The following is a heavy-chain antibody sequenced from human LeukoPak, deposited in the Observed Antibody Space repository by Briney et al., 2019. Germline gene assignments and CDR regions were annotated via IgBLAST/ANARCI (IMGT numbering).Heavy chain of an antibody. J-gene: IGHJ4*02. V-gene: IGHV4-31*02. CDR3: AREDYDGSGYSPIDY. CDR2: IYYSGST. D-gene: IGHD3-22*01. CDR1: GFTFSSYS. Sequence: LRLSCAASGFTFSSYSMNWVRQHPGKGLEWIGYIYYSGSTYYNPSLKSRVTISVDTSKNQFSLKLSSVTAADTAVYYCAREDYDGSGYSPIDYWGQGTLVTVSS.